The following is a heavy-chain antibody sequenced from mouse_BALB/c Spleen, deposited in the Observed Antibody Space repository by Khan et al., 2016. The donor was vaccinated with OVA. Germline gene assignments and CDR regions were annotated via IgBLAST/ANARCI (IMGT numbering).Heavy chain of an antibody. CDR2: INPNNGGT. V-gene: IGHV1S81*02. CDR1: GYTFTSFY. J-gene: IGHJ3*01. D-gene: IGHD1-1*01. Sequence: QVQLKESGAELVKPGASVKLSCKASGYTFTSFYMYWVKQRPGQGLEWIGEINPNNGGTNVNEKFKSKATLTVDKSSSTAYMELSSLTSEDSAVYYCTSGGYGSPFAYWGKGTLVTVSA. CDR3: TSGGYGSPFAY.